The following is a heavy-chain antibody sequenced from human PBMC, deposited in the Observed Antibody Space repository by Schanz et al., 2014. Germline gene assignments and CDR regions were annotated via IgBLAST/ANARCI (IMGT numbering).Heavy chain of an antibody. V-gene: IGHV3-30*19. J-gene: IGHJ4*02. Sequence: QEQLVESGGGLVQPGRSLRLSCAASGFTFSSYGMHWVRQAPGKGLEWVAVISYDGSNKYYADSVKGRFTISRDNSKNSLYLQMNSLRAEDTAVYSCARGIGGYGANNYFDYWGQGTLVTVSS. D-gene: IGHD5-12*01. CDR1: GFTFSSYG. CDR3: ARGIGGYGANNYFDY. CDR2: ISYDGSNK.